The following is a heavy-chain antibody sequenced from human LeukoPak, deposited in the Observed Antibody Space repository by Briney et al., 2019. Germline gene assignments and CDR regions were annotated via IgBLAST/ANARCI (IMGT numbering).Heavy chain of an antibody. V-gene: IGHV3-48*03. CDR3: ARVPFGRFSFDY. CDR1: GFTFSSYE. J-gene: IGHJ4*02. D-gene: IGHD1-14*01. CDR2: ISSSGSTI. Sequence: GGSLRLSCAASGFTFSSYEMNWVRQAPGKGLEWVSYISSSGSTIYYADSVKGRFTISRDNAKNSVYLQMNSLRAEDTAVYYCARVPFGRFSFDYWGQGTLVTVSS.